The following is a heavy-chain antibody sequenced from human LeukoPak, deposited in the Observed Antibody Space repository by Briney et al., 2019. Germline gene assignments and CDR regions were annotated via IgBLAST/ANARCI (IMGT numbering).Heavy chain of an antibody. J-gene: IGHJ5*02. Sequence: PSETLSLTCAVYGGCFSGYYWSWIRQPPGKGLEWIGEINHSGSTNYNPSLKSRVTISVDTSKNQISLKLSSVTAADTAVYYCARRYYGSGRYHIGSRRYNCFDPWGQGTLVTVSS. CDR3: ARRYYGSGRYHIGSRRYNCFDP. CDR2: INHSGST. D-gene: IGHD3-10*01. CDR1: GGCFSGYY. V-gene: IGHV4-34*01.